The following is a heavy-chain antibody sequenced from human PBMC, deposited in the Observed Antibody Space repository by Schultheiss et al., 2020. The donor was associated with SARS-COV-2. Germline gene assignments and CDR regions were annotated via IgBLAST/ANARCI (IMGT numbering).Heavy chain of an antibody. J-gene: IGHJ4*02. Sequence: ASVKVSCKASGYTFTSYGISWVRQAPGQGLEWMGWISAYNGNTNYAQKFQGRVTMTRDTSTSTVYMELSSLRSEDTAVYYCARCNVRIQLCLGPDFDYWGQGTLVTVSS. CDR3: ARCNVRIQLCLGPDFDY. V-gene: IGHV1-18*01. CDR1: GYTFTSYG. CDR2: ISAYNGNT. D-gene: IGHD5-18*01.